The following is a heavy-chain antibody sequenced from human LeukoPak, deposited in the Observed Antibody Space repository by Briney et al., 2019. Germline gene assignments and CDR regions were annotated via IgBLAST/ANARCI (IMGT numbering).Heavy chain of an antibody. CDR1: GGSISSRNHY. V-gene: IGHV4-39*01. CDR3: SRHVNTFDY. J-gene: IGHJ4*02. Sequence: SETLSLTCSVSGGSISSRNHYWGWIRQPPGKGLEWIGSIFYTGNTCYTPSLRSRVTMSVDTSKNHFSLNLSSVTAADMAVYYCSRHVNTFDYWGQGALVTVSS. CDR2: IFYTGNT.